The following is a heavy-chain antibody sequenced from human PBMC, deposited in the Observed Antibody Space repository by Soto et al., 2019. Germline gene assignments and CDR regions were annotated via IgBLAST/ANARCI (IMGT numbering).Heavy chain of an antibody. J-gene: IGHJ6*04. V-gene: IGHV2-5*02. Sequence: QITLKESGPTLVNPTQTLTLTCTFSGFSFTTYGVGVGWIRQAPGKAPEWLALIYWDDQKTFRSSLESRLTITKDTSKDQVVLTITNMDPVDTATYYCTKKGQYHDSSACGWDCYMDVWGKGTTVTVSS. D-gene: IGHD6-19*01. CDR1: GFSFTTYGVG. CDR2: IYWDDQK. CDR3: TKKGQYHDSSACGWDCYMDV.